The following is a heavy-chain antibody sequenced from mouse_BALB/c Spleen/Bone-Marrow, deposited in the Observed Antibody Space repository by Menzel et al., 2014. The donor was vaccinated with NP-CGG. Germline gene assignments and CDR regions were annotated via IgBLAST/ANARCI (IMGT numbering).Heavy chain of an antibody. V-gene: IGHV1-67*01. CDR1: GYTFTDYA. CDR2: ISTYYGDA. D-gene: IGHD2-14*01. CDR3: ARSGKVRNAMDY. J-gene: IGHJ4*01. Sequence: VQLQQSGPELVRPGVSVKISCKGSGYTFTDYAMHWVKRSHAKSLEWIGVISTYYGDASYNQKFKGKATMTVDKSSSTAYMELARLTSEDSAIYYCARSGKVRNAMDYWGQGTSVTVSS.